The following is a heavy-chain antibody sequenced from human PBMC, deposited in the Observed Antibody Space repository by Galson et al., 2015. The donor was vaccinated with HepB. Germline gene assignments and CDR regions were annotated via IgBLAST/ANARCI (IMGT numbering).Heavy chain of an antibody. CDR1: GFTVSTNY. CDR3: AKNHQGTTADY. V-gene: IGHV3-66*01. D-gene: IGHD1-14*01. J-gene: IGHJ4*02. CDR2: IYSGGTT. Sequence: SLRLSCAGSGFTVSTNYMSWVRQAPGKGLEWVSVIYSGGTTYYTDSVKGRFTISRDNSKNTLYFQMNSLRAEDTAVYYCAKNHQGTTADYWGQGTLVTVSS.